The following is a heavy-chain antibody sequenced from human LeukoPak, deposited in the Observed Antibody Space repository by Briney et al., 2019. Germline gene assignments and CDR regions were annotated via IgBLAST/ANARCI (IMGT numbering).Heavy chain of an antibody. CDR1: GFSFSSYS. J-gene: IGHJ3*02. Sequence: GGSLRLSCAASGFSFSSYSMNWVRQAPGKGLEWVSYIGGSGSTIYYANSVRGRFTISRDTAKNSLYLQMNSLRAEDTAVYYCAGVDSSGFFDAFDIWGQGTMVTVSS. V-gene: IGHV3-48*01. D-gene: IGHD3-22*01. CDR2: IGGSGSTI. CDR3: AGVDSSGFFDAFDI.